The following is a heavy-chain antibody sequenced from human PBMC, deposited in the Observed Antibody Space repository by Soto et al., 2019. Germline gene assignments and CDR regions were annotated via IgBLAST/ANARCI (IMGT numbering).Heavy chain of an antibody. Sequence: GGSLRLSCVTSGFTFNNYGIHWVRQAPGKGLEWVAVMWAGGRKENYADSVKGRFTMSRDLSKNTLYLQMDSLRAEDTAVYYCARGFGVVIIPYYYYGMDVWGQGTTVTVSS. V-gene: IGHV3-33*01. D-gene: IGHD3-3*01. J-gene: IGHJ6*02. CDR3: ARGFGVVIIPYYYYGMDV. CDR1: GFTFNNYG. CDR2: MWAGGRKE.